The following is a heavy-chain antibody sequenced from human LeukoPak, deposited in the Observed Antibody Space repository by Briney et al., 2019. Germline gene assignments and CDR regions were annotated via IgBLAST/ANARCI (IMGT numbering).Heavy chain of an antibody. D-gene: IGHD6-19*01. CDR3: AKDLVAVAGPPFDY. Sequence: GGSLRLSCAASGFTFRNYAMNWVRQAPGKGLEWVSGVSDSDDGTYYADSVKGRFTISRDNSKNTLYLQMNSLRAEDTAVYYCAKDLVAVAGPPFDYWGQGTLVTVSS. CDR2: VSDSDDGT. J-gene: IGHJ4*02. V-gene: IGHV3-23*01. CDR1: GFTFRNYA.